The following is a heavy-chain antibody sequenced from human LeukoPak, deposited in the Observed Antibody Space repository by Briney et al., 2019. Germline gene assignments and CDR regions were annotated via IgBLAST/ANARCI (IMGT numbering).Heavy chain of an antibody. D-gene: IGHD1-1*01. J-gene: IGHJ1*01. CDR1: GFTFSSYN. CDR3: ARVTFDQLPPGPNDLQH. V-gene: IGHV3-21*01. CDR2: ISSSSNYI. Sequence: GGSLRLSCVTSGFTFSSYNMNWVRQAPGKGLEWVSSISSSSNYIYYGDSVKGRFTVSRDNAKNSLYLQMNSLRAEDTAVYYCARVTFDQLPPGPNDLQHWGQGTLVNV.